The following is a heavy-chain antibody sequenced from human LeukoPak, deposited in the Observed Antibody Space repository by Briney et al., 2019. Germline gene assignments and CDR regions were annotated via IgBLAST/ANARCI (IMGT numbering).Heavy chain of an antibody. J-gene: IGHJ4*02. Sequence: GGSLRLSCAASGFTFSNYGMHWVRQAPGEGLEWVAFIRYDGSNKYYTDSVKGRFTISRDNSKNTLYLQMNSLRTEDTAVYYCAKDSRSSASYWGAYYFDNWGQGTLVTVSS. D-gene: IGHD1-26*01. CDR1: GFTFSNYG. V-gene: IGHV3-30*02. CDR2: IRYDGSNK. CDR3: AKDSRSSASYWGAYYFDN.